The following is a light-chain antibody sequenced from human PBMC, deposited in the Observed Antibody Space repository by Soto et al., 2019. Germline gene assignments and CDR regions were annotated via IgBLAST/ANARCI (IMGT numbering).Light chain of an antibody. CDR2: AAS. Sequence: DIQMTQSPSSLSASVGDRVTITCRASQSISSYLNWYQQKPGKAPKLLIYAASSLQSGVPSRFSGSGSGTEFTLTISRLQPEDFATYYCQQSYSTPQTFGQETKVEIK. J-gene: IGKJ1*01. CDR1: QSISSY. CDR3: QQSYSTPQT. V-gene: IGKV1-39*01.